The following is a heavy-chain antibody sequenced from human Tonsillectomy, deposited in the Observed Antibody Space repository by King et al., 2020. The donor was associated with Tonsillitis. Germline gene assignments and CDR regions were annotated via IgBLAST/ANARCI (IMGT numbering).Heavy chain of an antibody. V-gene: IGHV4-59*01. CDR1: GGSISSYY. CDR3: ASDAGYPYYYSGMDV. CDR2: IYYSGST. D-gene: IGHD5-12*01. J-gene: IGHJ6*02. Sequence: QLQESGPGLVKPSETLSLTCTVSGGSISSYYWSWIRQPPGKGLEWIGYIYYSGSTNYSPSLKSRVTLSVDTSKNQFSLTLSSVTAADTAVYYCASDAGYPYYYSGMDVWGQGTTVTVSS.